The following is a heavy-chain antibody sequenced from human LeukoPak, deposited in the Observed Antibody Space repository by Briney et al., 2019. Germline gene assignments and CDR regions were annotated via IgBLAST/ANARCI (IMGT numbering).Heavy chain of an antibody. J-gene: IGHJ6*03. CDR2: IKQDGSEK. CDR1: GFTFSSYE. CDR3: ARADITMVRGVIRVSYYYYMDV. D-gene: IGHD3-10*01. Sequence: PGGSLRLSCAGSGFTFSSYEMNWVRQAPGKGLEWVANIKQDGSEKYYVDSVKGRFTISRDNAKNSLYLQMNSLRAEDTAVYYCARADITMVRGVIRVSYYYYMDVWGKGTTVTVSS. V-gene: IGHV3-7*01.